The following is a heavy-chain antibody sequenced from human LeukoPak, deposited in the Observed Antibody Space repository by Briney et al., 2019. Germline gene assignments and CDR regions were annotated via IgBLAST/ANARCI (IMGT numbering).Heavy chain of an antibody. D-gene: IGHD6-13*01. CDR3: AREAGSFSS. CDR2: INPKSGGT. J-gene: IGHJ5*02. V-gene: IGHV1-2*02. Sequence: GASVKVSCKASGYTLTGDYMHWVRQAPGQGLEWMGWINPKSGGTNYAQKFQGRVTLTRDTSINTAYMEMSRLRFDDTAVYYCAREAGSFSSWGQGTLVTVSS. CDR1: GYTLTGDY.